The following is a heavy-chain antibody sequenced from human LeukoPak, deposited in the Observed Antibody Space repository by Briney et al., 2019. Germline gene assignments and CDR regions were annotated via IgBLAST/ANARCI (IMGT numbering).Heavy chain of an antibody. CDR3: AREGSGYDYYYFDY. CDR1: GYIFAGYN. CDR2: IDPNSGDT. Sequence: GASVKVSCRSSGYIFAGYNMHWVRQAPGQGLEWMGRIDPNSGDTRISQKFQGGATVTRDTSIRTVYLELNRLRSDDTAIYYCAREGSGYDYYYFDYWGQGTLVTVSS. D-gene: IGHD5-12*01. V-gene: IGHV1-2*02. J-gene: IGHJ4*02.